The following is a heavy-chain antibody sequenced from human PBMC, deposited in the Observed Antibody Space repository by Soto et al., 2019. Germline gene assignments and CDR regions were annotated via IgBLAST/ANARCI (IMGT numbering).Heavy chain of an antibody. CDR3: AKDTSPLMAYYGMDV. CDR2: ISGSGGST. Sequence: GGSLRLSCAASGFTFSSYAMSWVRQAPGKGLEWVSAISGSGGSTYYADSVKGRFTISRDNSKNTLYLQMNSLRAEDTAVYYCAKDTSPLMAYYGMDVWGQGTTVTVCS. V-gene: IGHV3-23*01. CDR1: GFTFSSYA. J-gene: IGHJ6*02.